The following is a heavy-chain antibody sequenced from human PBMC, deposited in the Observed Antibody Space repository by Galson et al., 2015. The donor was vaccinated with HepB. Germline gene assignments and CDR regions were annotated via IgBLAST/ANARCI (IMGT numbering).Heavy chain of an antibody. CDR2: IIPIFGTT. J-gene: IGHJ6*03. CDR1: GGTLTSYA. CDR3: ARFLTWSSYMSYYNYSYMDV. V-gene: IGHV1-69*06. D-gene: IGHD3-3*01. Sequence: SVKVSCKASGGTLTSYAISWVRQAPGQGLEWMGGIIPIFGTTNYARNFQGRVTISADRSTSTAYMGLRSLSSEDTAVYCCARFLTWSSYMSYYNYSYMDVWGKGTTVTVSS.